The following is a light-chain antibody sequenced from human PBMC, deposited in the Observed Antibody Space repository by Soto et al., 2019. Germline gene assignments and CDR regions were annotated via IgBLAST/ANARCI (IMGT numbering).Light chain of an antibody. CDR2: KAS. V-gene: IGKV1-5*03. CDR3: QQYDSFPLT. J-gene: IGKJ4*01. Sequence: DIQMTQSPSTLSASVGDSVTITCRASQSISRWLARYQQKPGKAPKFLIYKASDLESGVPSRFSGSGSGTEFTLTISSLQPDDFATYFCQQYDSFPLTFGGGTKVDIK. CDR1: QSISRW.